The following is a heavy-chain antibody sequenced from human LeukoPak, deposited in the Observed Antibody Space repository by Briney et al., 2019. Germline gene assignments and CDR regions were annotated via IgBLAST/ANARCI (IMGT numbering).Heavy chain of an antibody. D-gene: IGHD2-8*02. V-gene: IGHV4-4*07. CDR2: IYTSGST. J-gene: IGHJ6*03. CDR3: ARCTEDYYYYYYMDV. Sequence: PSETLSLTCTVSGGSISSYYWSWIRQPAGKGLEWIGRIYTSGSTNYNPSLKSRVTMLVDTSKNQFSLKLSSVTAADTAVYYCARCTEDYYYYYYMDVWGKGTTVTVSS. CDR1: GGSISSYY.